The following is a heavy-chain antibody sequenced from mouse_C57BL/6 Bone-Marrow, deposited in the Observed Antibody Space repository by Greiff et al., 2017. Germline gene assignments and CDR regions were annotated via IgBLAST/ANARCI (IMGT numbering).Heavy chain of an antibody. J-gene: IGHJ2*01. CDR2: INPGSGGT. CDR3: ARPLIYYGYLDC. V-gene: IGHV1-54*01. Sequence: VQLQQSGAELVRPGTSVKVSCKASGYAFTNYLIEWVKQRPGQGLEWIGVINPGSGGTNYNEKFKGKATLTADKSSSTAYMQLSSLTSEDSAVYFCARPLIYYGYLDCWGQGTTLTVS. D-gene: IGHD2-2*01. CDR1: GYAFTNYL.